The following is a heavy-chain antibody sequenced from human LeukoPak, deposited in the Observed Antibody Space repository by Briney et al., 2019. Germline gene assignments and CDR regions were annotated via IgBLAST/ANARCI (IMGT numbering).Heavy chain of an antibody. CDR1: GGSFSGYY. J-gene: IGHJ4*02. CDR3: ARGRKDFDY. CDR2: INHSGST. Sequence: TSETLSLTCAVYGGSFSGYYWSWIRQPPGKGLEWIGEINHSGSTNYNPSLKSRVTISVDTSKNQFSLKLSSVTAADTAVYYCARGRKDFDYWGQGTLATVSS. V-gene: IGHV4-34*01.